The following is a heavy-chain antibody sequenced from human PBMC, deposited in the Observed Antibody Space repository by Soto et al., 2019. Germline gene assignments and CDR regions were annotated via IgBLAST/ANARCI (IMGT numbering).Heavy chain of an antibody. D-gene: IGHD2-8*02. CDR1: GGTFHSYA. V-gene: IGHV1-69*12. CDR3: ARDKRILSASTGSYYYGMDV. Sequence: QAQLVQSGAEVKIPGSSVRISCKASGGTFHSYAISWVRQAPGQRLEWVGGVVPVFAIADYAQKFQGRATISADESTGTVYLDLSSLTSEDTATYYCARDKRILSASTGSYYYGMDVWGQGTTVNVSS. J-gene: IGHJ6*02. CDR2: VVPVFAIA.